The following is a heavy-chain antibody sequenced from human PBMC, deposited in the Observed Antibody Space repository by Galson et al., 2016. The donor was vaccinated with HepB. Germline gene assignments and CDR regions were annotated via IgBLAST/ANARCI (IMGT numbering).Heavy chain of an antibody. CDR2: VLYTGST. J-gene: IGHJ4*02. D-gene: IGHD2-2*02. V-gene: IGHV4-59*01. CDR3: ARHTFHFDY. CDR1: GDSISTYY. Sequence: SETLSLTCTVSGDSISTYYWGWIRQSPGKGLEWIGYVLYTGSTSYSPSLKSRVTISVDASNNQFSLRLRSMTAADTAMYYCARHTFHFDYWGQGTQVTVSS.